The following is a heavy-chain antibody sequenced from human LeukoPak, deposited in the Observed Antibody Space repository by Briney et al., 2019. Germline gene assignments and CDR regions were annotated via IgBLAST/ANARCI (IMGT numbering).Heavy chain of an antibody. D-gene: IGHD2-15*01. CDR3: ARALGYCSGGSCYPEYFQH. V-gene: IGHV3-11*06. J-gene: IGHJ1*01. CDR1: GFTFSDYY. CDR2: ISSSSSYT. Sequence: GGSLRLSCAASGFTFSDYYMSWIRQAPGKGLEWVSYISSSSSYTNYADSVKGRFTISRDNAKNSLYLQMNSLRAEDTAVYYCARALGYCSGGSCYPEYFQHWGQGTLVTVSS.